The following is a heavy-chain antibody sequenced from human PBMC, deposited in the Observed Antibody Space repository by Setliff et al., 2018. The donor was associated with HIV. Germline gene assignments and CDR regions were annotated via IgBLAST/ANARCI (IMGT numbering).Heavy chain of an antibody. CDR3: ARGDGYRGNDAYYDTGLDV. Sequence: PSETLSLTCTVSGGSIRSTSHYWGWIRQPPGKGLEWTGSIHYSGITHYNPSLKSRLTMSVDTSKNQVSLKSTSVTAADTAVYYCARGDGYRGNDAYYDTGLDVWGQGITVTVSS. V-gene: IGHV4-39*07. CDR2: IHYSGIT. D-gene: IGHD5-12*01. CDR1: GGSIRSTSHY. J-gene: IGHJ6*02.